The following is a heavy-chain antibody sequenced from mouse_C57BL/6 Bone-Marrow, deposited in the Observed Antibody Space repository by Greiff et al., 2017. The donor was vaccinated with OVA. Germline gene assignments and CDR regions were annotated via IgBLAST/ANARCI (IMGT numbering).Heavy chain of an antibody. Sequence: QVQLQQPGAELVKPGASVKLSCKASGYTFTSYWMQWVKQRPGQGLEWIGEIDPSDSYTNYNQKFKGKATLTVDTSSSTAYMQLSSLTSEDSAVYYCASNWEENYWGQGTTLTVSS. V-gene: IGHV1-50*01. D-gene: IGHD4-1*01. CDR2: IDPSDSYT. CDR3: ASNWEENY. CDR1: GYTFTSYW. J-gene: IGHJ2*01.